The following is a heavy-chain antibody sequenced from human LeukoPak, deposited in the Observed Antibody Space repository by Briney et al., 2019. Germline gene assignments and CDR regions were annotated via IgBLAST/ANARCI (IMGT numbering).Heavy chain of an antibody. CDR3: ARDRSCERCGYSDYFDY. D-gene: IGHD3-22*01. CDR1: GCSITIYY. Sequence: KASETLSLTHTVAGCSITIYYWSWIRQSPGKGLEWIGYIYYSGSTNYNPSLKSRVTMSVDTSKNQFSLKLSSVTAADTAMYYCARDRSCERCGYSDYFDYWGQGTLVTVSS. CDR2: IYYSGST. V-gene: IGHV4-59*01. J-gene: IGHJ4*02.